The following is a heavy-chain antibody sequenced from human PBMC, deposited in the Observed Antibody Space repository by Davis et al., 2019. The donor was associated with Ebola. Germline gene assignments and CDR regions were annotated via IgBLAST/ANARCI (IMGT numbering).Heavy chain of an antibody. D-gene: IGHD2-2*01. CDR3: ARGYCSSTSCLNYFDP. Sequence: PSETLSLTCAVSGGSISSGGYYWSWMRQHPGKGLEWIGHIYYSGTAYYSPSLKSRVTLSVDTSKNQFYLKLRSVTAADTAVYYCARGYCSSTSCLNYFDPWGQGTLVTVSS. CDR1: GGSISSGGYY. V-gene: IGHV4-31*11. J-gene: IGHJ5*02. CDR2: IYYSGTA.